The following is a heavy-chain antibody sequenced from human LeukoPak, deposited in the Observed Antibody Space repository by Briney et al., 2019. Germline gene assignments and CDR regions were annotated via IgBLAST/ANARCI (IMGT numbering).Heavy chain of an antibody. J-gene: IGHJ3*02. D-gene: IGHD1-26*01. CDR1: GGSISSGSYY. CDR3: ARAIVGATDAFDI. CDR2: IYTSGST. V-gene: IGHV4-61*02. Sequence: SETLSLTCTVSGGSISSGSYYWIWIRQPAGKGLEWIGRIYTSGSTNYNPSLKSRVTISVDTSKNQFSLKLSSVTAADTAVYYCARAIVGATDAFDIWGQGTMVTVSS.